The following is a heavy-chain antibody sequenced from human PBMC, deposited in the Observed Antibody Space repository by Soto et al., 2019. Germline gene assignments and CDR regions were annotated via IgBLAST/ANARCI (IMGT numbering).Heavy chain of an antibody. D-gene: IGHD6-6*01. CDR2: IYNNRSF. V-gene: IGHV4-61*01. Sequence: SGTLSLTCTVSGGSVSSGSFYWSWIRQPPGKGLEWVGFIYNNRSFNYNPSLKSRVTISVATSKHQFSLKLSSVTAADTAVYYCARVPLDYSNSHYFDFWGQGALVTVSS. CDR3: ARVPLDYSNSHYFDF. CDR1: GGSVSSGSFY. J-gene: IGHJ4*02.